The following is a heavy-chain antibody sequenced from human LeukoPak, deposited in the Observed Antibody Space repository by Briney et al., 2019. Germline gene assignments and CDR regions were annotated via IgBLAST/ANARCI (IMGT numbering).Heavy chain of an antibody. D-gene: IGHD2-15*01. J-gene: IGHJ4*02. CDR1: GGTFSSYA. CDR2: IIPIFGTA. V-gene: IGHV1-69*05. Sequence: GASVKVSCKASGGTFSSYAISWVRQAPGQGLEWMGGIIPIFGTANYAQKFQGRVPITTDESTSTAYMELSSLRSEDTAVYYCARDKGYCSGGSCYWFDYWGQGTLVTVSS. CDR3: ARDKGYCSGGSCYWFDY.